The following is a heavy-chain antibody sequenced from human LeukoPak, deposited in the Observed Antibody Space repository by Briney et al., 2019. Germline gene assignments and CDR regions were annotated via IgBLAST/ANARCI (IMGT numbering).Heavy chain of an antibody. D-gene: IGHD3-16*01. Sequence: GGSLRPSCAASGFTFSSYAMSWVRQAPGKGLEWVSAISGSGGSTYYADSVKGRFTISRENSKNTLYLQMNSLRTEDTAVYYCAKDVAYTFDYWGQGTLVTVSS. J-gene: IGHJ4*02. CDR1: GFTFSSYA. V-gene: IGHV3-23*01. CDR3: AKDVAYTFDY. CDR2: ISGSGGST.